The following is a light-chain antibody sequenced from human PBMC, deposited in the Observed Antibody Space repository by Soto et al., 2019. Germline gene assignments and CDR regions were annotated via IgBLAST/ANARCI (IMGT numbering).Light chain of an antibody. Sequence: QSVLTQPASVSGSPGQSITISCTGTSGDIGSYNRVSWYQQHPGKAPKLIIYEVTDRPSGVPDRFSGSRSGTSASLAISGLQSDDEAVYFCSTWDDSLNGWVFGGGTKLTVL. J-gene: IGLJ3*02. CDR1: SGDIGSYNR. V-gene: IGLV2-14*01. CDR3: STWDDSLNGWV. CDR2: EVT.